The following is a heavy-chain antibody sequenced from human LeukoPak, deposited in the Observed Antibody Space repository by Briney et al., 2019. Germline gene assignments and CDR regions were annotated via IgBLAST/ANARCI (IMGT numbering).Heavy chain of an antibody. Sequence: PGGSLRLSCAASGFTFSSYWMSWVRQAPGKGLEWVANIKQDGSEKYYVDSVKGRFTISRDNAKNSLYLQMNSLRAEDTAVYYCASKRGYSGYDFHYWGQGTLVTVSS. CDR1: GFTFSSYW. D-gene: IGHD5-12*01. J-gene: IGHJ4*02. CDR3: ASKRGYSGYDFHY. V-gene: IGHV3-7*01. CDR2: IKQDGSEK.